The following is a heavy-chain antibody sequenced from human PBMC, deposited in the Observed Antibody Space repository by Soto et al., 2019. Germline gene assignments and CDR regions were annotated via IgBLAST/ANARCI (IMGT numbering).Heavy chain of an antibody. Sequence: SLRLSCAASGFTFSSYSMSWVRQAPGKGLEWLATIKMDASEKKYVDSVKGRFTMSRDNAKNSLYLQMNSLRAEDTAVYYCAKSRWELLHPAFDYWGQGTLVTVSS. CDR2: IKMDASEK. CDR1: GFTFSSYS. D-gene: IGHD1-26*01. J-gene: IGHJ4*02. CDR3: AKSRWELLHPAFDY. V-gene: IGHV3-7*03.